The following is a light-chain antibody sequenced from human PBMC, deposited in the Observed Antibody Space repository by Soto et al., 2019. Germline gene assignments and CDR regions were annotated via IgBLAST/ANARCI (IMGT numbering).Light chain of an antibody. CDR1: QNVGGS. J-gene: IGKJ2*01. Sequence: VMTQSPATLSVSPGERATLSCRASQNVGGSVAWYQQKPGQAPRLLIYRASTRATGIPARFSGSGSGTEFTLTISSLQSEDFAVYYCQQYGRLPFTFGQGTKLETK. CDR2: RAS. V-gene: IGKV3-15*01. CDR3: QQYGRLPFT.